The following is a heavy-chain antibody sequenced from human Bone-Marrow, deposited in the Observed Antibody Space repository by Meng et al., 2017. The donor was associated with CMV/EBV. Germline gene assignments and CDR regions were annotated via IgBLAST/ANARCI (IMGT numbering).Heavy chain of an antibody. CDR1: GFTFNNYA. CDR3: ARDGFWSAYYLGGMDV. J-gene: IGHJ6*02. D-gene: IGHD3-3*01. V-gene: IGHV3-30*04. Sequence: GGSLRLSCAASGFTFNNYAMHWVRQAPGKGLEWVAVISYDGSNKYYADSVKGRFTISRDNSKNTLYLQMNSLRAEDTAVYYCARDGFWSAYYLGGMDVWGQGTTVTSP. CDR2: ISYDGSNK.